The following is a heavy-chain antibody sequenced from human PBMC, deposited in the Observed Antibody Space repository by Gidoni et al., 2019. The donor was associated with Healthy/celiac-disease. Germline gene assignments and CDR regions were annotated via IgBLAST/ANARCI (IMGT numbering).Heavy chain of an antibody. Sequence: EVQLVESGGGLVQPGRSLRLSCTASGFTFGDYAMSWFRQAPGKGLEWVGFIRSKAYGGTTEYAASVKGRFTISRDDSKSIAYLQMNSLKTEDTAVYYCTRDHNYYDSSGFGYWGQGTLVTVSS. D-gene: IGHD3-22*01. V-gene: IGHV3-49*03. CDR2: IRSKAYGGTT. CDR3: TRDHNYYDSSGFGY. CDR1: GFTFGDYA. J-gene: IGHJ4*02.